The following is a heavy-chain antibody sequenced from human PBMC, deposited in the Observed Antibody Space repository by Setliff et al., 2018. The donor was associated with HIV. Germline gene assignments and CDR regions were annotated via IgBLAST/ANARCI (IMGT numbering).Heavy chain of an antibody. CDR3: ARWCAAAGCYPAIYHFDS. CDR1: GYTFSEYA. D-gene: IGHD2-2*01. Sequence: AASVKVSCKASGYTFSEYATHWVRQAPGQRLEWMGRIDTDNGYRRYSPKLQGRVTITKDTSANTAYMELRGLRSEDTAVYYCARWCAAAGCYPAIYHFDSWGQGTLVTVSS. J-gene: IGHJ4*02. V-gene: IGHV1-3*04. CDR2: IDTDNGYR.